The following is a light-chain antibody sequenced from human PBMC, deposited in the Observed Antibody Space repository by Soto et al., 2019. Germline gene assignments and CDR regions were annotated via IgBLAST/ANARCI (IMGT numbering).Light chain of an antibody. V-gene: IGLV1-44*01. CDR3: ASWDDSLPYV. J-gene: IGLJ1*01. CDR1: SSNIGSKT. CDR2: SNN. Sequence: QSVLTQPSSVSGTPGQSVTISCSGNSSNIGSKTVNWYQELQGTAPKLLIFSNNRRPSGVPDRFSASKSGTSASLTISGLQSDDEAHYYCASWDDSLPYVFGTGTKLPVL.